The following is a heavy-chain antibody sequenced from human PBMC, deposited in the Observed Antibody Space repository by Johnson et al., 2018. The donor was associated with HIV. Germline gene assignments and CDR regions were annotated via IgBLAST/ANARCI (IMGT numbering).Heavy chain of an antibody. V-gene: IGHV3-23*04. CDR2: ISGSGGST. CDR3: ARVIMTVVGGDAFDI. Sequence: VQLVESGGGLVKPGGSLRLSCAASGFTFSSYAMSWVRQAPGKGLEWVSAISGSGGSTYYADSVKGRFTISRDKAKNSLYLQMKSLRAEDKALYHCARVIMTVVGGDAFDIWGQGTMVTVSS. D-gene: IGHD3-22*01. J-gene: IGHJ3*02. CDR1: GFTFSSYA.